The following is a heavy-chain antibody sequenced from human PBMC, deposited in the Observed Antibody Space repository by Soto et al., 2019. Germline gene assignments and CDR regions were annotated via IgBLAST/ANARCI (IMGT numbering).Heavy chain of an antibody. Sequence: SQTLSLTCAISGDSVSSNTAPWHWISQSPSSGLEWLGRTYFRSKWYNDYAVSVKSRIIINPDTSNNQFSLQLNSVTPEDTAVYFCAKGDNLGPKTGYAFDPWGQGIMVTVSS. CDR3: AKGDNLGPKTGYAFDP. V-gene: IGHV6-1*01. CDR2: TYFRSKWYN. J-gene: IGHJ5*02. D-gene: IGHD5-12*01. CDR1: GDSVSSNTAP.